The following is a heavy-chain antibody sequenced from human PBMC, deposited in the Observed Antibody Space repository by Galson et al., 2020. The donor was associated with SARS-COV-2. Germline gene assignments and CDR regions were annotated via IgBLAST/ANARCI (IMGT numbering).Heavy chain of an antibody. V-gene: IGHV3-30*03. CDR2: ISFDGYNK. J-gene: IGHJ4*02. CDR1: GFFFSNYG. CDR3: ARARDGYNHFDY. Sequence: GESLKISCAASGFFFSNYGMHWVRRAPGKGLEWVAVISFDGYNKYYADSVKGRVTVSRDDSKNTLYLQMNSLRTEDTAVYFCARARDGYNHFDYWGQGTLVTVSS. D-gene: IGHD5-12*01.